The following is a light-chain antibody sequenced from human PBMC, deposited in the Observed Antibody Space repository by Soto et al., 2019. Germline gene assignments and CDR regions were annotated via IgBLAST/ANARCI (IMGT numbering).Light chain of an antibody. CDR3: QLWDSATDHRV. V-gene: IGLV3-21*02. CDR2: DDS. J-gene: IGLJ3*02. CDR1: DIESKT. Sequence: SYELTQPPSVSEAPGQTAKITCGGNDIESKTVHWYQQKPGQAPVLVIYDDSERPSGIPERFAGSNSGNTATLTISRVEAGDEADYYCQLWDSATDHRVFGAGTQLAVL.